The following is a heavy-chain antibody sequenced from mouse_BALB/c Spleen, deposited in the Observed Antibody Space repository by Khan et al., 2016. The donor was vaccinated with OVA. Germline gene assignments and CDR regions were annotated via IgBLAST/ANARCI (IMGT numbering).Heavy chain of an antibody. V-gene: IGHV7-3*02. CDR2: IANKADDYRT. Sequence: VQLKQSGGGLVQPGGSLRLSCATSGFTFTDYYMTWVRQPPGEALEWLGFIANKADDYRTEYSASVRGRFTISRDASQNILYLQMTTLRAEDSATYYCARDQVGIYFDYWGQGTTLTVSS. J-gene: IGHJ2*01. CDR1: GFTFTDYY. D-gene: IGHD4-1*02. CDR3: ARDQVGIYFDY.